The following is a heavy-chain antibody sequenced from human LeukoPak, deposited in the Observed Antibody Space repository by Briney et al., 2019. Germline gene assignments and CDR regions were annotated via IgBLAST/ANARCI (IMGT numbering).Heavy chain of an antibody. J-gene: IGHJ5*01. CDR2: MCGTAGCT. D-gene: IGHD3-22*01. CDR3: AKDRPNFHENSGHYYRRDGDS. CDR1: GFTFYMYA. V-gene: IGHV3-23*01. Sequence: QAGGSLTLSCQASGFTFYMYAMSWVRQAPGKGLEWVASMCGTAGCTFYSDSVKGRFTISRDNSKNVLYLRMNSLTAEDTAIYYCAKDRPNFHENSGHYYRRDGDSWGQGTLVTVSS.